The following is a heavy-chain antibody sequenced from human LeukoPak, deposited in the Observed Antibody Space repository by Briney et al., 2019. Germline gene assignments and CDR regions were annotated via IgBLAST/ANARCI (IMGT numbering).Heavy chain of an antibody. D-gene: IGHD2-21*02. J-gene: IGHJ3*02. CDR3: ATVPIVVVTASAFDI. CDR2: IYYSGST. Sequence: SETLSLTCTVSGGSISSGGYYWRWIRQHPGKGLEWIGYIYYSGSTYYNPSLKSRVTISVDTSKNQFSLKLSSVTAADTAVYYCATVPIVVVTASAFDIWGQGTMVTVSS. V-gene: IGHV4-31*03. CDR1: GGSISSGGYY.